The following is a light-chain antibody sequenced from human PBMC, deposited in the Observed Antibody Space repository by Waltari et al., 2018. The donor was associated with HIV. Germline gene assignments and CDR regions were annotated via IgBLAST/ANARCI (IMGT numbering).Light chain of an antibody. CDR1: QSVLYSSNNNNY. CDR3: QQYYSVPWT. CDR2: WAS. Sequence: DIVMTQSPDSLAVSLGERATFNCKSSQSVLYSSNNNNYLAWYQQKPGQPPKLLFYWASARESGVPDRFSGSGSETDFTLTISGLQAEDVAVYYCQQYYSVPWTFGQGTKVEMK. V-gene: IGKV4-1*01. J-gene: IGKJ1*01.